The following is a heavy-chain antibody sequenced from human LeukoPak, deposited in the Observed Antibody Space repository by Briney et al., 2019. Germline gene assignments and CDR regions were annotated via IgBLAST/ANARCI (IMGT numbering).Heavy chain of an antibody. CDR1: GYTFTGYY. V-gene: IGHV1-46*01. CDR2: INSSSGGA. CDR3: ARGGPTGVAWGASDN. J-gene: IGHJ4*02. Sequence: ASVKVSCKASGYTFTGYYIHWVRQAPGQGPEWMGIINSSSGGAKYAQKFQGRVTTTRDTSTSTAYMELSSLRSEDTAVYYCARGGPTGVAWGASDNWGQGTLVTVSS. D-gene: IGHD4-23*01.